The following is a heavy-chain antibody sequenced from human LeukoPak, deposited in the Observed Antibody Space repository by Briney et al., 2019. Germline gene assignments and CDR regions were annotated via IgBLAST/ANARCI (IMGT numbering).Heavy chain of an antibody. D-gene: IGHD3-22*01. J-gene: IGHJ4*02. Sequence: AGGSLRLSCAASGFTFRSYGMTWVRQAPGKGLEWVSAISGSGDSTYYADSVKGRFTISRDNSKNTLYLQMNSLRAEDTAVYYCAKGDTMIVVEYYFDYWGQGTLVTVSS. CDR2: ISGSGDST. CDR1: GFTFRSYG. CDR3: AKGDTMIVVEYYFDY. V-gene: IGHV3-23*01.